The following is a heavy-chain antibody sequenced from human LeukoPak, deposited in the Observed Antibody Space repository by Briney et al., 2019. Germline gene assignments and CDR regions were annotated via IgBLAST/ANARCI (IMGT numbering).Heavy chain of an antibody. CDR1: GFTFSSYA. V-gene: IGHV3-23*01. CDR3: AKEKRGYSSGCPLDY. D-gene: IGHD6-19*01. J-gene: IGHJ4*02. CDR2: ISGSGGST. Sequence: PGGSLRLSCAASGFTFSSYAMSRVRQAPGKGLEWVSAISGSGGSTYYADSVKGRFTISRDNSKNTLYLQMNSLRAEDTAVYYCAKEKRGYSSGCPLDYWGQGTLVTVSS.